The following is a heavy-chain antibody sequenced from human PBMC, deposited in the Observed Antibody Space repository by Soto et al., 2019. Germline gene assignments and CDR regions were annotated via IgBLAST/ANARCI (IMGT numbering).Heavy chain of an antibody. CDR1: GFTFSRYW. J-gene: IGHJ6*02. V-gene: IGHV3-74*01. Sequence: EVQLVESGGGLVLPGGSLRLSCAASGFTFSRYWMHWVRQAPGKGLVWVSRISSYGSDTHYADSVKGRFTISRENAKNTLYLQMNSPRADDTAVYYCASNYAYAEGYYWYGIDVWGQGTTVTVSS. CDR3: ASNYAYAEGYYWYGIDV. D-gene: IGHD5-12*01. CDR2: ISSYGSDT.